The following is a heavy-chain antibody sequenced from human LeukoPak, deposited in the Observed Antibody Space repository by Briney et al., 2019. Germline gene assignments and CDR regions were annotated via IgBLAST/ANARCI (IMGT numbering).Heavy chain of an antibody. Sequence: ASVKVSCKASGYTFTGYYMHRVRQAPGQGLEWMGWINPNSGGTNYAQKFQGRVTMTRDTSISTAYMELSRLRSDDTAVYYCARDRNRGGNSNDYWGQGTLVTVSS. CDR3: ARDRNRGGNSNDY. D-gene: IGHD4-23*01. CDR2: INPNSGGT. CDR1: GYTFTGYY. V-gene: IGHV1-2*02. J-gene: IGHJ4*02.